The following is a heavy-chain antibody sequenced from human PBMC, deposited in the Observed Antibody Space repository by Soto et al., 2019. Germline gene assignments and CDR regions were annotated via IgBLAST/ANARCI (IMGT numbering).Heavy chain of an antibody. D-gene: IGHD5-18*01. CDR3: ARDLPDTAMVLDY. CDR2: IWYDGSNK. V-gene: IGHV3-33*01. CDR1: GFTFSSYG. J-gene: IGHJ4*02. Sequence: GSLRLSCAASGFTFSSYGMHWVRQAPGKGLEWVAVIWYDGSNKYYADSVKGRFTISRDNSKNTLYLQMNSLRAEDTAVYYCARDLPDTAMVLDYWGQGTLVTVSS.